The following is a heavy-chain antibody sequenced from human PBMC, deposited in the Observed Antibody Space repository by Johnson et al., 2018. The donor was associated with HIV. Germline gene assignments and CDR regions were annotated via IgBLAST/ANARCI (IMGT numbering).Heavy chain of an antibody. CDR2: IPFHGNQQ. CDR1: GFTFDDYA. Sequence: VQLVESGGGLVQPGRSLRLSCAASGFTFDDYAMHWVRQAPGKGLEWVAYIPFHGNQQYYGDSVKGRFTISRDNAKSSLYLQMNSLRAEDTALYYCARGVVPDPFEIWGQGTMVTVSS. CDR3: ARGVVPDPFEI. V-gene: IGHV3-30*03. J-gene: IGHJ3*02. D-gene: IGHD2-15*01.